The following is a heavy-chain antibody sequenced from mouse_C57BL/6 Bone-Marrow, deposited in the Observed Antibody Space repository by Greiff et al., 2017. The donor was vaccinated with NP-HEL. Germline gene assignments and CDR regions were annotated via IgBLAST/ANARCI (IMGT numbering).Heavy chain of an antibody. V-gene: IGHV1-26*01. CDR3: AREYYYAMDY. CDR2: INPNNGGT. Sequence: VQLQQSGPELVKPGASVKISCKASGYTFTDYYMNWVKQSHGKSLEWIGDINPNNGGTSYNQKFKGKATLTVDKSSSTAYMELRSLTSEDSAVDYCAREYYYAMDYWGQGTSVTVAS. J-gene: IGHJ4*01. CDR1: GYTFTDYY.